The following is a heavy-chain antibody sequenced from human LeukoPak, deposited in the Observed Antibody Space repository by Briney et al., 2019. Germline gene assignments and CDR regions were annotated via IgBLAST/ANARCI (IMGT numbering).Heavy chain of an antibody. CDR3: ARVFYYDSSGYDDY. Sequence: SETLSLTCAVYGGSFSGHYWSWIRQPPGEGLGWIREINHSGSTNCNPSLKSRVTISVDTSKNQFSLKLSSVTAADTAVYYCARVFYYDSSGYDDYWGQGTLVTVSS. V-gene: IGHV4-34*01. CDR2: INHSGST. D-gene: IGHD3-22*01. J-gene: IGHJ4*02. CDR1: GGSFSGHY.